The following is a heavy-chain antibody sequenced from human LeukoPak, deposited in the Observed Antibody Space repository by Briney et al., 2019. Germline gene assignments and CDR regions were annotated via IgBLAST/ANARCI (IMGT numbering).Heavy chain of an antibody. CDR3: ARGDSGYDYYYYYYGMDV. Sequence: ASVKVSCKASGYTFTVYYIHWVRQAPGQGLEWMGWINPNSGGTNYAQKFQGRVTMTRDTSISTAYMELSRLRSDDTAVYYCARGDSGYDYYYYYYGMDVWGQGTTVTVSS. CDR2: INPNSGGT. V-gene: IGHV1-2*02. CDR1: GYTFTVYY. J-gene: IGHJ6*02. D-gene: IGHD5-12*01.